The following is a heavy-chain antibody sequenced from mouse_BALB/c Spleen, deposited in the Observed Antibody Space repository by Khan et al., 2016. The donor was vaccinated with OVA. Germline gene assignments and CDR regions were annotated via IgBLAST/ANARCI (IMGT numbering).Heavy chain of an antibody. CDR2: INPTSGFT. V-gene: IGHV1-7*01. J-gene: IGHJ2*01. Sequence: VQLQQSGAELAKPGASVKMSCKASGYTFTTYWMHWVKQRPGQGLEWIGYINPTSGFTDYNQKFKDKATLTADKSSSTAYMQLSSLTSDDSAVYYCARDRFDYWCQGTTLTVSS. CDR1: GYTFTTYW. CDR3: ARDRFDY.